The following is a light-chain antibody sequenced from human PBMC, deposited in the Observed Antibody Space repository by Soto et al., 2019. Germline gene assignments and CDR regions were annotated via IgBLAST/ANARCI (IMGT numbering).Light chain of an antibody. CDR2: QTS. CDR1: QSHSREF. J-gene: IGKJ2*01. CDR3: QHYGGSPAYT. Sequence: EIILTQSPGTLSLSPGERATLSCRGCQSHSREFLAWYQQKPGQAPRLLMYQTSSRASGVPDRFSGSGSGTDFTLTISGLEPEDSAVYYWQHYGGSPAYTFGQGTKLEI. V-gene: IGKV3-20*01.